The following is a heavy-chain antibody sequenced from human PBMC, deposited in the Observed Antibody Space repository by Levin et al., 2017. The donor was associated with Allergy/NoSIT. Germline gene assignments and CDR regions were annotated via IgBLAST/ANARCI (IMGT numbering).Heavy chain of an antibody. CDR2: IYWDNDK. V-gene: IGHV2-5*02. D-gene: IGHD3-22*01. J-gene: IGHJ4*02. CDR1: GFSLTTTGVG. Sequence: SGPTMVKPTQTLTLTCTFSGFSLTTTGVGVGWIRQPPGKALEWLAVIYWDNDKRYSPSLRSGLTISKDTSKNQVVLTMTNVDPVDTATYYCARRKNYYDSGFYWGAVDYWGQGTLVTVSS. CDR3: ARRKNYYDSGFYWGAVDY.